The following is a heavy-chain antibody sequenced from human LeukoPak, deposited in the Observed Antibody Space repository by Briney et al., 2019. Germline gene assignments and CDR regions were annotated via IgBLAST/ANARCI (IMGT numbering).Heavy chain of an antibody. CDR1: GFTISTYW. J-gene: IGHJ6*02. CDR2: INQDGSKK. V-gene: IGHV3-7*04. Sequence: GGSLRLSCTASGFTISTYWMSWVRQAPGKGLEWVANINQDGSKKYYVDSVKGRFTISRDNVKNSVYLQMNSLRAEDTAVYYCARARAGYGMDVWGQGTTVTVSS. CDR3: ARARAGYGMDV.